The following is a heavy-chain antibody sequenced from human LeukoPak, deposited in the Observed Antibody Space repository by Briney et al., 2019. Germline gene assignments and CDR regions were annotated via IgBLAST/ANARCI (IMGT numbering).Heavy chain of an antibody. J-gene: IGHJ5*02. CDR1: GFTFSGYG. CDR3: ARDRTGSIFGVVTANWFDP. D-gene: IGHD3-3*01. CDR2: IWYDGSNK. V-gene: IGHV3-33*01. Sequence: GRSLRLSCAASGFTFSGYGMHWVRQAPGKGLEWVAVIWYDGSNKYYADSVKGRFTISRDNSKNTLYLQMNSLRAEDTAVYYCARDRTGSIFGVVTANWFDPWGQGTLVTVSS.